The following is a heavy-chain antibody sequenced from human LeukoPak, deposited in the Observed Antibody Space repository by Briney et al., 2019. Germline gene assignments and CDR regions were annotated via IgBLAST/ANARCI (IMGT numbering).Heavy chain of an antibody. CDR1: GYTFTSYD. D-gene: IGHD6-13*01. V-gene: IGHV1-8*02. Sequence: GASVKVSCKASGYTFTSYDINWVRQATGQGLEWMGWMNPNSGNTGYAQKFQGRVTMTRNTSISTAYMELSSLRSEDTAVYYCAIAAAGSWWFDPWGQGTLVTVSS. CDR3: AIAAAGSWWFDP. J-gene: IGHJ5*02. CDR2: MNPNSGNT.